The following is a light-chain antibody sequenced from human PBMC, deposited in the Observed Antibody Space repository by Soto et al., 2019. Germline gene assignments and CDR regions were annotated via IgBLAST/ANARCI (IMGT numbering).Light chain of an antibody. V-gene: IGKV1-5*03. CDR1: QSINSW. J-gene: IGKJ1*01. CDR3: HQYDSFTWT. Sequence: DIPMTQSPSTLSASVGDRVTITCRASQSINSWLAWYQQKAGKAPKLLIYKASTLESGVPSRFSGGEAETEFTITISSLQPDDFATYYGHQYDSFTWTFGQGTKVEFK. CDR2: KAS.